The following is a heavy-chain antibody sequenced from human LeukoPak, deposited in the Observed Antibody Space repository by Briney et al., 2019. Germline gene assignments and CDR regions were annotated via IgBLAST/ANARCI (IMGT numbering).Heavy chain of an antibody. CDR3: ARDRLPQTTVVRGRYFDY. CDR2: ISYDGSNK. D-gene: IGHD4-23*01. V-gene: IGHV3-30*04. J-gene: IGHJ4*02. CDR1: GFTFSSYA. Sequence: GRSLRLSCAASGFTFSSYAMHWVRQAPGKGLEWVAVISYDGSNKYYADSVKGRFTISRDNSKNTLYLQMNSLRAEDTAVYYCARDRLPQTTVVRGRYFDYWGQGTLVTVSS.